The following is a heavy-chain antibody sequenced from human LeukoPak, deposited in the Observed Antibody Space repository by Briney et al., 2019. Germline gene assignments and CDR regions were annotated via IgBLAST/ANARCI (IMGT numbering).Heavy chain of an antibody. V-gene: IGHV1-69*06. J-gene: IGHJ6*03. CDR2: IIPIFGTA. CDR1: GGTFSSYA. D-gene: IGHD3-9*01. Sequence: SVKVSCKASGGTFSSYAISWVRQAPGQGLEWMGGIIPIFGTANYAQKFQGRVTMTQDTSTDTVYMEVSSLRSEDTAIYYCAIVQYALLPGYLNYMEVWGKGTTVTISS. CDR3: AIVQYALLPGYLNYMEV.